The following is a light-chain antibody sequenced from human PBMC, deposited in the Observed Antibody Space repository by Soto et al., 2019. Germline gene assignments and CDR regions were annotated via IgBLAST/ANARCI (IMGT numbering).Light chain of an antibody. Sequence: QCVLTQPASVSGSPGQSITISCTGTSSDVGGYNYVSWYQHHPGKAPKLIIYDVTNRPSGVSNPFSGSKSGNTASLTISGLQPEDEADYYRSSYTTSNTRQIVFGTGTKVTV. CDR1: SSDVGGYNY. CDR2: DVT. CDR3: SSYTTSNTRQIV. J-gene: IGLJ1*01. V-gene: IGLV2-14*03.